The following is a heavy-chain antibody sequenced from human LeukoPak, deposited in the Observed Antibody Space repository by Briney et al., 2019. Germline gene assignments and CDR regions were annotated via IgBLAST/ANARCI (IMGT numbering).Heavy chain of an antibody. Sequence: GGSLRLSCAASGFTFSSYGMHWVRQAPGKGLEWVSSISSSSSYIYYADSVKGRFTISRDNAKNSLYLQMNSLRAEDTAVYYCARAGGVCSSTSCYADGSDYWGQGTLVTVSS. CDR3: ARAGGVCSSTSCYADGSDY. D-gene: IGHD2-2*01. CDR2: ISSSSSYI. V-gene: IGHV3-21*01. CDR1: GFTFSSYG. J-gene: IGHJ4*02.